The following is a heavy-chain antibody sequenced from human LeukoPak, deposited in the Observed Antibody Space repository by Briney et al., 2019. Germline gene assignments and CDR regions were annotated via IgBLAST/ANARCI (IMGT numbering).Heavy chain of an antibody. Sequence: GGSLRLSCAASGFTFSSYGMHWVRQAPGKGLEWVAVISYDGSNKYYADSVKGRFTISRDNSKNTLYLQMNSLRAEDTAVYYCAKVFGVANYDYWGQGTLVTVSS. CDR1: GFTFSSYG. D-gene: IGHD3-3*01. CDR3: AKVFGVANYDY. CDR2: ISYDGSNK. V-gene: IGHV3-30*18. J-gene: IGHJ4*02.